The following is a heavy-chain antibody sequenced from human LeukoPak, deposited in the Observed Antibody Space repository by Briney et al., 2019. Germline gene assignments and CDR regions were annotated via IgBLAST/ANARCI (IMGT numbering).Heavy chain of an antibody. V-gene: IGHV3-23*01. D-gene: IGHD1-26*01. CDR1: GFTVSSNY. CDR3: AKDLGVFVGADDY. J-gene: IGHJ4*02. CDR2: MSDSGGST. Sequence: PGGSLRLSCAASGFTVSSNYMSWVRQAPGKGLEWVSTMSDSGGSTYYADSVKGRFTISRDNSKNTLYLQMNSLRAEDTAVYYCAKDLGVFVGADDYWGQGTLVTVSS.